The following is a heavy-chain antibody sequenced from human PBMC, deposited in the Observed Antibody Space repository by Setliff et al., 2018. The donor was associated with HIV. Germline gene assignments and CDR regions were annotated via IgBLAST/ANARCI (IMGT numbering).Heavy chain of an antibody. J-gene: IGHJ6*03. CDR3: ASYDFWSDYSYMDV. CDR1: GDSISSGSYY. D-gene: IGHD3-3*01. V-gene: IGHV4-61*09. CDR2: IFTSGST. Sequence: SETLSLTCAVSGDSISSGSYYWSWIRQPAGEGLEWIGHIFTSGSTNYNPSLKSRVTISVDTSKNQFSLKLSSVTAADTAVYYCASYDFWSDYSYMDVWGKGTTVTVSS.